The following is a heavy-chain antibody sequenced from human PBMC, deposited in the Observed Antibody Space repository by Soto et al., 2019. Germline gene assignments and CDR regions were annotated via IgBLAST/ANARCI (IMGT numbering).Heavy chain of an antibody. CDR3: ARGRCSGGSCYRKYNWFDP. D-gene: IGHD2-15*01. J-gene: IGHJ5*02. V-gene: IGHV1-8*01. CDR2: MNPNSGNT. CDR1: GYTFTSYD. Sequence: QVQLVQSGAEVQKPGASVKVSCKASGYTFTSYDINWVRQATGQGLEWMGWMNPNSGNTGYAQKFQGRVTITRNTSISTAYMELSSLRSEYTAVYYCARGRCSGGSCYRKYNWFDPWGQGTLVTVSS.